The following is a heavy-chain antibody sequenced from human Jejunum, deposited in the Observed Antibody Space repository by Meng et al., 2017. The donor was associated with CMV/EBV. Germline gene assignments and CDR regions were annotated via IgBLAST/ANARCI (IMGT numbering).Heavy chain of an antibody. CDR1: CASITDSY. CDR2: VYHTGTT. CDR3: ARDTFARRNGMDV. Sequence: VSCASITDSYWAWIRQTPGKGLEWIGYVYHTGTTHYNPSLKSRVAISADTSKNQFSLRLNSVTAADTALYYCARDTFARRNGMDVWGQGIAVTVSS. V-gene: IGHV4-59*01. J-gene: IGHJ6*02.